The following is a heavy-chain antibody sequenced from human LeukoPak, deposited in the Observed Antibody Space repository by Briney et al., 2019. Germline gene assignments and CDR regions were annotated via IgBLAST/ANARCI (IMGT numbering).Heavy chain of an antibody. D-gene: IGHD6-19*01. CDR1: GGSISSYY. V-gene: IGHV4-59*08. CDR3: ASTAVAGLGRYFDY. J-gene: IGHJ4*02. Sequence: SETLSLTCTVSGGSISSYYWSWIRQPPGKGLERIGYIYYSGSTNYNPSLKSRVTISVDTSKNQFSLKLSSVTAADTAVYYCASTAVAGLGRYFDYWGQGTLVTVSS. CDR2: IYYSGST.